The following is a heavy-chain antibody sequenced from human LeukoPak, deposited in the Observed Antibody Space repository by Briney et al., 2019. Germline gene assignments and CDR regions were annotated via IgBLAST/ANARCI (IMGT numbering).Heavy chain of an antibody. CDR1: GXTFSSYE. J-gene: IGHJ4*02. CDR3: ARDSPGTTASDY. V-gene: IGHV3-48*03. D-gene: IGHD1-1*01. Sequence: PGGSLRLSCAASGXTFSSYEMNWVRQAPGKGLEWVSYIRGSGNTIYYADSLKGRFTISRDNTKNSLFLQMNSLRAEDTAVYYCARDSPGTTASDYWGQGTLVTVSS. CDR2: IRGSGNTI.